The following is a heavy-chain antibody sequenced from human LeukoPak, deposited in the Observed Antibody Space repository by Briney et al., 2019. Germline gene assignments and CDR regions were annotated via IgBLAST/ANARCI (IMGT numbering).Heavy chain of an antibody. CDR2: MNPNSGNT. V-gene: IGHV1-8*01. Sequence: ASVKVSCKASGYTFTSYDIKWVRQTTGQGLEWMGWMNPNSGNTGYAQKFQGRVTMTRNTSISTAYMELSSLRSEDTAVYYCARPGGYSYGYYYSYMDVWGKGTTVTVSS. CDR3: ARPGGYSYGYYYSYMDV. D-gene: IGHD5-18*01. CDR1: GYTFTSYD. J-gene: IGHJ6*03.